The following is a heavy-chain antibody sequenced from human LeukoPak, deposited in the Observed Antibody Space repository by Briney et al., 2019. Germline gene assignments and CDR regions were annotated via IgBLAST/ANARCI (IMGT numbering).Heavy chain of an antibody. J-gene: IGHJ6*02. Sequence: PSETLSLTCTVSGGSISSGGYYWSWIRQPPGKGLEWIGYIYHSGSTYYNPSLKSRVTISVDRSKNQFSLKLSSVTAADTAVYYCASRVDTGGMDVWGQGATVTVSS. CDR1: GGSISSGGYY. D-gene: IGHD5-18*01. CDR2: IYHSGST. CDR3: ASRVDTGGMDV. V-gene: IGHV4-30-2*01.